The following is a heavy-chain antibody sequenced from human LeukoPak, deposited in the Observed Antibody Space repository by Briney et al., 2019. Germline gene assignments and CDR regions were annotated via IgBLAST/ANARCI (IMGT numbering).Heavy chain of an antibody. CDR3: VAAGTFDY. V-gene: IGHV3-74*01. J-gene: IGHJ4*02. Sequence: GGSLRLSCVVSGFTFSTYWMYWVRQAPGKGLVWVSRINTDGSTTNYADSVKGRFAISRDNTKNTLYLQMNTLRAEDTAVYYCVAAGTFDYWGQGALVTVSS. CDR2: INTDGSTT. CDR1: GFTFSTYW. D-gene: IGHD6-13*01.